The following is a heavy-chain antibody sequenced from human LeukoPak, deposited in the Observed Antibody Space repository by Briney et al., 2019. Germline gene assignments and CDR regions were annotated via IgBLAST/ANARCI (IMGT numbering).Heavy chain of an antibody. V-gene: IGHV3-53*01. CDR2: IYTGGDT. D-gene: IGHD6-19*01. CDR3: AGGQMFTSGGFDD. J-gene: IGHJ4*02. Sequence: ETLSLTCGVSGGSIDITSYWSWVRQAPGKGLEWVSVIYTGGDTYYADSVRGRFTISRDNSKNTVNLQMNSLRAEDTALYYCAGGQMFTSGGFDDWGQGTLVTVSS. CDR1: GGSIDITSY.